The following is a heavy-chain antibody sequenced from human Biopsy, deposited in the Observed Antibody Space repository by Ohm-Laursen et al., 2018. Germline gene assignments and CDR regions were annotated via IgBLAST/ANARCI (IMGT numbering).Heavy chain of an antibody. CDR1: GGTFITYA. J-gene: IGHJ4*02. V-gene: IGHV1-69*01. CDR2: IIPMFGPA. D-gene: IGHD3-22*01. CDR3: ARDFYDSSGARNQ. Sequence: SSVKVSCKASGGTFITYAFNWVRQAPGPVLEWMGGIIPMFGPASYAQKFQGRVTITADESTSTAYMELSSLRSEDTAVYYCARDFYDSSGARNQWGQGTLVTVSS.